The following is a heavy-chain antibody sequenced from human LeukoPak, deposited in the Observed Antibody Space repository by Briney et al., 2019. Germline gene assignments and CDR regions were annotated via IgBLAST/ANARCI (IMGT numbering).Heavy chain of an antibody. V-gene: IGHV1-2*02. CDR2: INPNSGGT. D-gene: IGHD3-22*01. CDR3: AREEDYYDSSGYYDFDY. CDR1: GYTFTGYY. Sequence: ASVKVSCKASGYTFTGYYMHWVRQAPGQGLEWMGWINPNSGGTNYAQKFQGRVTMTRDTSISTAYMELSRLGSDDTAVYYCAREEDYYDSSGYYDFDYWGQGTLVTVSS. J-gene: IGHJ4*02.